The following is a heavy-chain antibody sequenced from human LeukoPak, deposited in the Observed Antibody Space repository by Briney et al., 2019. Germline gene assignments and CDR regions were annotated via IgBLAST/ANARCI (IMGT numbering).Heavy chain of an antibody. D-gene: IGHD4-11*01. V-gene: IGHV1-3*03. J-gene: IGHJ4*02. CDR1: GYTFTTYA. CDR3: AREEDRTTVLDY. Sequence: ASVKVSCKASGYTFTTYAMHWVRQAPGQRLEWMGWINAGNGNTKYSQEFQGRVTITRDTSASTAYMGLSSLRSEDMAVYYCAREEDRTTVLDYWGQGTLVTVSS. CDR2: INAGNGNT.